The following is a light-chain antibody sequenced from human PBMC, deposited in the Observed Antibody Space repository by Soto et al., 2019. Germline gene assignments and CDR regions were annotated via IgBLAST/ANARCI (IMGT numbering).Light chain of an antibody. J-gene: IGLJ2*01. CDR2: EVS. V-gene: IGLV2-8*01. CDR1: SSDVGGYNY. Sequence: QSALTKPPSASGSPGQSVTISCTGTSSDVGGYNYVSWYQQHPGKAPKLMIYEVSKRPSGVPDRFSGSKSGNTASLTVSGLQAEDEADYYCSSYAGSNMGVFGGGTKVTVL. CDR3: SSYAGSNMGV.